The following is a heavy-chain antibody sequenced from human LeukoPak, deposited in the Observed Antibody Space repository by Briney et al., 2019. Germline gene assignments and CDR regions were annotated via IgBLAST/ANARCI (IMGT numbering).Heavy chain of an antibody. CDR3: ARDFGYF. J-gene: IGHJ4*02. Sequence: GGSLRLSCAASGFTFSNYKMNWVRQAPGKGLEWVSYISSSGSIIYYSDSVKGRFTISRDNAENSLYLQMSSLRAEDTAVYYCARDFGYFWGQGTLVTVSS. D-gene: IGHD3-10*01. CDR1: GFTFSNYK. V-gene: IGHV3-48*03. CDR2: ISSSGSII.